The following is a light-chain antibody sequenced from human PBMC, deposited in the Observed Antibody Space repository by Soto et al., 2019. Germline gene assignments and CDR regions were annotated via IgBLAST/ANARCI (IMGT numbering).Light chain of an antibody. J-gene: IGLJ2*01. CDR3: QVWLSSNDLRI. Sequence: SYELTQPPSMSVAPGQTASIPCGGANIGAYSVHWYQQKSGQAPVVVVFDDSARPSGIPERFSGSNSGGTATLTILGVEAGDEADYFCQVWLSSNDLRIFGGGTKLTVL. CDR1: NIGAYS. V-gene: IGLV3-21*02. CDR2: DDS.